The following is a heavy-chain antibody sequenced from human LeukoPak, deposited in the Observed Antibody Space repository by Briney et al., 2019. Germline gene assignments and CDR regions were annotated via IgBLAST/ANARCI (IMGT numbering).Heavy chain of an antibody. Sequence: SVKVYCKASGGTFSSYNISWVGQAPGQGLEWMGRSIPILGIANYAQKFQGRVTITADKSTSTAYMELSSLRSEDTAVYYCARTMTTVVTAGPLAFDIWGQGTMVTVSS. V-gene: IGHV1-69*02. CDR3: ARTMTTVVTAGPLAFDI. D-gene: IGHD4-23*01. CDR1: GGTFSSYN. CDR2: SIPILGIA. J-gene: IGHJ3*02.